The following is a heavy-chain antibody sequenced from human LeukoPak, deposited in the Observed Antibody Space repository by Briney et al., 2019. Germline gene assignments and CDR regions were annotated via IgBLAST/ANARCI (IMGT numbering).Heavy chain of an antibody. CDR2: IYTSGST. CDR1: GGSISSYY. D-gene: IGHD6-19*01. V-gene: IGHV4-4*07. CDR3: ARGNSSGWYFAY. Sequence: SETLSLTCTVSGGSISSYYWSWIRQPAGKGLEWIGRIYTSGSTNYNPSLKSRVTMSVDTSKNQFSLKLSSVAAADTAVYYCARGNSSGWYFAYWGQGTLVTVSS. J-gene: IGHJ4*02.